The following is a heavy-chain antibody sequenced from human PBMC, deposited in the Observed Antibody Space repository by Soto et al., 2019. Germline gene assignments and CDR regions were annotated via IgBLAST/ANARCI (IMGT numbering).Heavy chain of an antibody. V-gene: IGHV3-15*01. CDR3: TTDSVRESSGYYYDY. CDR1: GFTFSNAW. CDR2: IKSKTDGGTT. Sequence: GGSLRLSCAASGFTFSNAWMSWVRQAPGKGLEWVGRIKSKTDGGTTDYAAPVKGRFTISRDDSKNTLKLQMNSLKTEDSAVDCCTTDSVRESSGYYYDYWGQGTLVTVSS. J-gene: IGHJ4*02. D-gene: IGHD3-22*01.